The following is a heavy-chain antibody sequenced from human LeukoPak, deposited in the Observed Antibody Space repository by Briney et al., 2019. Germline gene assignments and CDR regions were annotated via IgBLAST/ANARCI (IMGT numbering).Heavy chain of an antibody. V-gene: IGHV3-7*01. J-gene: IGHJ4*02. D-gene: IGHD2-15*01. Sequence: AGGSLRLSCAASGFTFRNYWMGWVRQAPGKGLEWVANTKPDGSAEYYADSVRGRFTTSRDNANNFRYLQMNSLRAEDTAVYYCARGGGLNTNFDYWGQGTLVTVSS. CDR1: GFTFRNYW. CDR2: TKPDGSAE. CDR3: ARGGGLNTNFDY.